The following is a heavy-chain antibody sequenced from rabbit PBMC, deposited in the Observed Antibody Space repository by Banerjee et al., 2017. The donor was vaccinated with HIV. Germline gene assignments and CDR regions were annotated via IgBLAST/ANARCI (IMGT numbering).Heavy chain of an antibody. CDR2: IYSGSSDNI. V-gene: IGHV1S40*01. Sequence: QSLEESGGDLVKPGASLTLTCTASGFSLSRSYWICWVRQAPGKGLELIACIYSGSSDNIGYASWAKGRFTISKTSSTVDLKMTSLTAADTATYFCARDLVDSENLWGPGTLVTVS. D-gene: IGHD3-3*01. J-gene: IGHJ4*01. CDR3: ARDLVDSENL. CDR1: GFSLSRSYW.